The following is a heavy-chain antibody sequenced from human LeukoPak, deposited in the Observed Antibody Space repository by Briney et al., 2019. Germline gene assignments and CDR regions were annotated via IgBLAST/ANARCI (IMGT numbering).Heavy chain of an antibody. J-gene: IGHJ4*02. D-gene: IGHD3-22*01. CDR3: ARDQYYYDSSGYFFDY. V-gene: IGHV3-30*04. Sequence: PGGSLRLSCAASGFTFSSYAMHWARQAPGKGLEWVAVISYDGSNKYYADSVKGRFTISRDNSKNTLYLQMNSLRAEDTAVYYCARDQYYYDSSGYFFDYWGQGTLVTVSS. CDR1: GFTFSSYA. CDR2: ISYDGSNK.